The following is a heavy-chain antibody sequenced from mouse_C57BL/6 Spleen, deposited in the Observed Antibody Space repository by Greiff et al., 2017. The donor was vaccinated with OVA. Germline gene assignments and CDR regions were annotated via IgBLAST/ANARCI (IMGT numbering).Heavy chain of an antibody. CDR2: INYDGSST. Sequence: EVKLVESEGGLVQPGSSMKLSCTASGFTFSDYYMAWVRQVPEKGLEWVANINYDGSSTYYLDSLKSRFTISRDNATNILYLQLSSLKSEDTTPYYGARGAYYSNCPYAMDYWGQGTSVTVSS. J-gene: IGHJ4*01. CDR1: GFTFSDYY. V-gene: IGHV5-16*01. D-gene: IGHD2-5*01. CDR3: ARGAYYSNCPYAMDY.